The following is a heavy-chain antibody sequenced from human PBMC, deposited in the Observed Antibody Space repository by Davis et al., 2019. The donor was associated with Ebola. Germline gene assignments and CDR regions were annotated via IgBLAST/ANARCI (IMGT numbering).Heavy chain of an antibody. V-gene: IGHV3-33*06. D-gene: IGHD3-10*01. Sequence: PGGSLRLSCAASGFTFSSYGMHWVRQAPGKGLEWVAVIWYDGSNKYYADSVKGRFTISRDNSKNTLYLQMNSLRAEDTAVYYCAKDPSYYGSGIDYWGQGTLVTVSS. J-gene: IGHJ4*02. CDR1: GFTFSSYG. CDR2: IWYDGSNK. CDR3: AKDPSYYGSGIDY.